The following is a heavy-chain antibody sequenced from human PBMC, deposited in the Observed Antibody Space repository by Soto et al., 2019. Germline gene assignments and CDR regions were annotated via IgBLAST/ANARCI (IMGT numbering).Heavy chain of an antibody. D-gene: IGHD2-15*01. Sequence: PSETLSLTCTVSGGSISSYYWSWIRQPPGKGLEWIGYIYYSGSTNYNPSLKSRVTISVDTSKNQFSLKLSSVTAADTAVYYCARGDHCSGGSCYSTNWFDPWGQGTLVTVSS. V-gene: IGHV4-59*08. J-gene: IGHJ5*02. CDR1: GGSISSYY. CDR3: ARGDHCSGGSCYSTNWFDP. CDR2: IYYSGST.